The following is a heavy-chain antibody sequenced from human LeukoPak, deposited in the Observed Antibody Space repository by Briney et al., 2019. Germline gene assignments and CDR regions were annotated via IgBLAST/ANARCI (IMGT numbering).Heavy chain of an antibody. CDR3: ARDLPVSREYYHGSGSYFPATPDY. CDR1: GFTFGGYV. Sequence: PGGSLRLSCAASGFTFGGYVMSWVRQAPGEGLEWVSSIIGRGDDTYYAESVKGRFTISRDKSKNTLYLQMNSLRAEDTAVYYVARDLPVSREYYHGSGSYFPATPDYWGQGTLVTVSS. J-gene: IGHJ4*02. D-gene: IGHD3-10*01. CDR2: IIGRGDDT. V-gene: IGHV3-23*01.